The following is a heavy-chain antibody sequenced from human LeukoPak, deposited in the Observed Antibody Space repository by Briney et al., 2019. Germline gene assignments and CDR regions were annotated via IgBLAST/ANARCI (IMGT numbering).Heavy chain of an antibody. V-gene: IGHV3-23*01. CDR3: AKGKGTGSYYYFDY. D-gene: IGHD1-26*01. CDR2: ISNSGGTI. J-gene: IGHJ4*02. Sequence: GGSLRLSCAASGFTFSNYVMSWVRQAPGEGPEWVSAISNSGGTIHYADSVKGRFTISRDNSKNTLYLQMNSLTAEDTAVYHCAKGKGTGSYYYFDYWGQGTLVIVSS. CDR1: GFTFSNYV.